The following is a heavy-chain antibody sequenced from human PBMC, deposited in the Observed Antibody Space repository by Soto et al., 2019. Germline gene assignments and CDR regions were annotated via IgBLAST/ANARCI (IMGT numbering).Heavy chain of an antibody. CDR1: GASITNGGYY. J-gene: IGHJ4*02. D-gene: IGHD7-27*01. Sequence: SETLSLTCSVSGASITNGGYYWTWIRQHPGKGLEWIGYFYYSGSTYYNPSLQSRLIMSIDTSKNQFSLHLYSVTAADTAVYFCAAKLGTTHYFDFWGQGSLVTVSS. CDR2: FYYSGST. V-gene: IGHV4-31*03. CDR3: AAKLGTTHYFDF.